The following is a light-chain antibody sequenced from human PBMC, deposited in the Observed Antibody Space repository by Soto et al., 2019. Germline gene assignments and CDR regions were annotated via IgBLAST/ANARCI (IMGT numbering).Light chain of an antibody. Sequence: EIVMTQSPATLSVSPGERATLSCRASQSVSSNLAWYQQKPGQAPRLLIYGASTRATGIPARFSGSGSGTEFTPTISSPQSEDFAVYYCQQYNNWPYTFGQGTKLEIK. CDR2: GAS. J-gene: IGKJ2*01. CDR3: QQYNNWPYT. V-gene: IGKV3-15*01. CDR1: QSVSSN.